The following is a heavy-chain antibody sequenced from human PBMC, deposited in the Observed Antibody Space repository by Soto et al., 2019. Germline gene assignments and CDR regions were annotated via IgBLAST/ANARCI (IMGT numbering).Heavy chain of an antibody. CDR2: IWFDGSNE. Sequence: QPGGSLRLSCAASGFTFSSYVMHWVRQAPGKGLEWVAVIWFDGSNEYYADSVKGRFTISRDNPKNTLYLQMNSLRAEDTAVYYCARDRLRGDYWGQGTLVTVSS. V-gene: IGHV3-33*01. CDR3: ARDRLRGDY. CDR1: GFTFSSYV. D-gene: IGHD3-10*01. J-gene: IGHJ4*02.